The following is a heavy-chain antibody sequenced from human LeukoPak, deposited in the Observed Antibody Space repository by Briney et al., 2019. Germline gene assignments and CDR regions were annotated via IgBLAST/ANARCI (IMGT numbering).Heavy chain of an antibody. J-gene: IGHJ4*02. CDR3: ARVYYGSGSYYNHFDY. D-gene: IGHD3-10*01. CDR2: ISAYNGNT. Sequence: ASAKVSCKASGYTFTSYGISWVRQAPGQGLEWVGWISAYNGNTNHAQKLQGRVTMTTDTSTSTAYMELRSLRSDDTAVYYCARVYYGSGSYYNHFDYWGQGTLVTVSS. CDR1: GYTFTSYG. V-gene: IGHV1-18*04.